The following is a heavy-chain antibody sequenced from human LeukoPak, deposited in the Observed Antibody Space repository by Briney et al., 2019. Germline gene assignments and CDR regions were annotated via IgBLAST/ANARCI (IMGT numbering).Heavy chain of an antibody. V-gene: IGHV4-38-2*02. CDR3: ARDQGYCSGGSCYYYWYFDL. CDR1: GYSISSGYY. CDR2: SYHSGST. Sequence: PSETLSLTCAVSGYSISSGYYWGWIRQPPGKGLEWIGSSYHSGSTYYNPSLKSRVTISVDTSKNQFSLKLSSVTAADTAVYYCARDQGYCSGGSCYYYWYFDLWGRGTLVTVSS. J-gene: IGHJ2*01. D-gene: IGHD2-15*01.